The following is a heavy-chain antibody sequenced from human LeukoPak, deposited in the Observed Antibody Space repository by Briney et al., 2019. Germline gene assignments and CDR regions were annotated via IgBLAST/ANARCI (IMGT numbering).Heavy chain of an antibody. Sequence: GGSLRLSCAASGFTFSSYEMNWVRQAPGKGLEWVSYISSSGSTKYYADSVKGRITISRDNAKKSMYLQMNSLIAEDTAVYYCARAFGSGSYSFWGQGTLVSVSS. CDR1: GFTFSSYE. CDR2: ISSSGSTK. D-gene: IGHD3-10*01. J-gene: IGHJ4*02. V-gene: IGHV3-48*03. CDR3: ARAFGSGSYSF.